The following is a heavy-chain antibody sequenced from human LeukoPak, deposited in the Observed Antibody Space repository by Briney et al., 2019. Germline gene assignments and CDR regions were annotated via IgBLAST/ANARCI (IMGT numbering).Heavy chain of an antibody. V-gene: IGHV3-23*01. CDR2: ISDVGGSI. J-gene: IGHJ5*02. CDR1: GFTFRSYA. Sequence: GGSLRLSCAASGFTFRSYAMSWVRQAPGKGLEWVSTISDVGGSIYYADSVKGRFTISRDNSKNTVFLQIDSLRAEDTAVYYCAKDSAVSPFDPWGQGTLVTVSS. D-gene: IGHD1-26*01. CDR3: AKDSAVSPFDP.